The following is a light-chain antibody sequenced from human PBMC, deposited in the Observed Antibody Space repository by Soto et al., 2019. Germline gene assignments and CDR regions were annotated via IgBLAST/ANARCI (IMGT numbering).Light chain of an antibody. J-gene: IGLJ1*01. CDR1: SSDVGGYDY. V-gene: IGLV2-11*01. CDR3: CSYAGSYTSYV. Sequence: QSVLTQPRSVSGSPGQSVTISCTGTSSDVGGYDYVSWCQQHPGKAPQLMIYNVTKRPSGVPDRFPGSKSGHTASLTISGLQAEDAADYYCCSYAGSYTSYVFGTGTKLTVL. CDR2: NVT.